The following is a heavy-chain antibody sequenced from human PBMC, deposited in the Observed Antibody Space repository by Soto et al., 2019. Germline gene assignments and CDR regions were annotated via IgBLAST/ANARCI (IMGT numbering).Heavy chain of an antibody. Sequence: QITLKESGPTLLKPTQTLTVTCTISGFSLTTEGVGVGWIRQPPGKALEWLASIYWHEDVRKNPSLGNRVTITRDTAKRQVVLTLTNMDPVDTATYSCIRAFDWNYGWGQGILVTVSS. J-gene: IGHJ4*02. CDR2: IYWHEDV. D-gene: IGHD1-7*01. CDR1: GFSLTTEGVG. CDR3: IRAFDWNYG. V-gene: IGHV2-5*04.